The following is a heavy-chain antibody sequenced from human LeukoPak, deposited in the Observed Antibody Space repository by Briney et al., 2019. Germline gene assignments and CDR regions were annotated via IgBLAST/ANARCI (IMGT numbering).Heavy chain of an antibody. CDR1: GLTFSNSW. Sequence: PGGSLRLSCEASGLTFSNSWMHWVRQAPGKGLVWVSRINNEGTTISYADSVKGRFTISRDNAKNSLYLQMNSLRAEDTAVYYCARDRRAARPNFDYWGQGTLVTVSS. CDR3: ARDRRAARPNFDY. D-gene: IGHD6-6*01. V-gene: IGHV3-74*01. J-gene: IGHJ4*02. CDR2: INNEGTTI.